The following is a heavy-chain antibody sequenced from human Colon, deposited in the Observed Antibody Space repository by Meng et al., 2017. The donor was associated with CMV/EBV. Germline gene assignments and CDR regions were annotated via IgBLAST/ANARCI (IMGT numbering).Heavy chain of an antibody. J-gene: IGHJ4*02. D-gene: IGHD6-19*01. Sequence: QVQLQESGPGLVKPSQILSRTCTVSCGSISPFYWSWIRQAPGKGLEWIGYVYYSGSTNYNPSLNIRVTISLDSSKNQFSLTLRSVTTADTAVYYCVKSSGLLWVDSWGQGTLVTVSS. V-gene: IGHV4-59*03. CDR3: VKSSGLLWVDS. CDR1: CGSISPFY. CDR2: VYYSGST.